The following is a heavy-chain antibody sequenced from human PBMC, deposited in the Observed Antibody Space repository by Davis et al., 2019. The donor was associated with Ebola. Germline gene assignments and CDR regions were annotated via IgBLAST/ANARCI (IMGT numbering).Heavy chain of an antibody. CDR2: INPNSGGT. D-gene: IGHD6-13*01. CDR3: ARGLLAAGYYVDH. Sequence: ASVKVSCKASGYTFTGYYMHWVRQAPGQGLEWMGWINPNSGGTNYAQKFQGRFTITRNTSISTAYMELSSLGSEDTAVYYCARGLLAAGYYVDHWGQGTLVTVSS. V-gene: IGHV1-2*02. CDR1: GYTFTGYY. J-gene: IGHJ4*02.